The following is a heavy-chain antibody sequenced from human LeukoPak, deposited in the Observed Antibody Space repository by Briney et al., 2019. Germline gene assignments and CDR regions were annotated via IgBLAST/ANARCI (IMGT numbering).Heavy chain of an antibody. J-gene: IGHJ6*03. CDR3: AGPRSGDYYDPYYYMDV. Sequence: ASVKVSCKASGGTSSNYAISWVRQAPGQGLEWMGGIIPIFGTANYAQKFQGRVTITADESTSTAYMELSSLRSEDTAVYYCAGPRSGDYYDPYYYMDVWGKGTTVTVSS. V-gene: IGHV1-69*01. CDR1: GGTSSNYA. CDR2: IIPIFGTA. D-gene: IGHD3-22*01.